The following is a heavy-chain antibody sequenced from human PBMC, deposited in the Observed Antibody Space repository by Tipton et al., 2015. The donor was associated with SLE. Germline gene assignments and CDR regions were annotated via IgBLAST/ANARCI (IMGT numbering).Heavy chain of an antibody. Sequence: SLRLSCAASGFTFSSYGMHWVRQAPGKGLEWVAFIRYDGSNKYYADSVKGRFTISRDNSKNTLYLQMNSLRAEDTAVYYCAKDARWLQNPYYFDYWGQGTLVTVSS. CDR1: GFTFSSYG. CDR3: AKDARWLQNPYYFDY. CDR2: IRYDGSNK. V-gene: IGHV3-30*02. D-gene: IGHD5-24*01. J-gene: IGHJ4*02.